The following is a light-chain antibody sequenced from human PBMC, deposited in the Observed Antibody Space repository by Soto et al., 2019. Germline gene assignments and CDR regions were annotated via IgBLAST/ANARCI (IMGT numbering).Light chain of an antibody. Sequence: EIVLTQSPAPLSLSPGERATLSCRASPSASSYFAWYQQRPGQAPRLLLYDASTRATGIQARFRGSGSGTGFTLTISSPAPEEVAVGFWEQRRNWPRYTFGQGTKLEIK. J-gene: IGKJ2*01. CDR3: EQRRNWPRYT. CDR1: PSASSY. CDR2: DAS. V-gene: IGKV3-11*01.